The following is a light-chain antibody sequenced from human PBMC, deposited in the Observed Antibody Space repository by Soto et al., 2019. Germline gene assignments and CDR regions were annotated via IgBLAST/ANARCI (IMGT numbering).Light chain of an antibody. J-gene: IGKJ1*01. CDR2: GTS. CDR1: QSVSSSY. V-gene: IGKV3-20*01. Sequence: EIVLTQSPDTLSLSPGERATLSCSASQSVSSSYLAWYQQTPGQAPRLLIYGTSNRATGIPGRFSGSGSGTDFTLTISRLEPEDFAVYYCQQYGNSRWTFGQGTKVEIK. CDR3: QQYGNSRWT.